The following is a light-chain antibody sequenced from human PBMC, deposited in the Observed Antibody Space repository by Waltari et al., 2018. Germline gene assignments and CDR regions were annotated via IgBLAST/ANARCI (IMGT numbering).Light chain of an antibody. V-gene: IGKV3-20*01. J-gene: IGKJ1*01. CDR3: QHYESLPVT. CDR2: HAS. Sequence: DILLTLSPGCLSLSQGERATLSCRASQSISKYLAWYQQKPGQAPRCLIYHASSRAAGIPDRFSGSGSGTDFSLSISRLEPEDFAVYYCQHYESLPVTFGQGTKVEIK. CDR1: QSISKY.